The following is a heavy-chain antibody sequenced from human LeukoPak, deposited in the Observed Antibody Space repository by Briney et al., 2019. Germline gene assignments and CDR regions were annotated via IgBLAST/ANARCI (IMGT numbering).Heavy chain of an antibody. CDR1: GFTFSSYA. CDR2: ISYDGSNK. D-gene: IGHD1-14*01. J-gene: IGHJ6*03. Sequence: GGSLRLSCAASGFTFSSYAMHWVRQAPGKGLEWVAVISYDGSNKYYADSVKGRFTISRDNSKNTLYLQMNSLRAEDTAVYYCARDGGEPRFYYYYYMDVWGKGTTVTVSS. V-gene: IGHV3-30*01. CDR3: ARDGGEPRFYYYYYMDV.